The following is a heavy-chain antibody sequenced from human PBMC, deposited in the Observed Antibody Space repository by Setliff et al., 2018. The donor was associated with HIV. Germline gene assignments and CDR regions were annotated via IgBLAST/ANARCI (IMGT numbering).Heavy chain of an antibody. Sequence: GASVKVSCKASGYTFTSSAMHWVRQAPGQRLEWMGWINAGNGNTKYSQKFQGRVTITRDTSASTAYLQMNSLQTEDTAVYYCSRWGGRQVGAPDYWGQGTLVTVSS. CDR1: GYTFTSSA. V-gene: IGHV1-3*01. D-gene: IGHD1-26*01. CDR2: INAGNGNT. J-gene: IGHJ4*02. CDR3: SRWGGRQVGAPDY.